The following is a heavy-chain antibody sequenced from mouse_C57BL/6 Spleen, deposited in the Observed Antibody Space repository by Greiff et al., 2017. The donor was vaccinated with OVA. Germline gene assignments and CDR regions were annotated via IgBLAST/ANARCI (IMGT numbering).Heavy chain of an antibody. CDR1: GYTFTEYT. V-gene: IGHV1-62-2*01. Sequence: QVQLQQSGAELVKPGASVKLSCKASGYTFTEYTIHWVKQRSGQGLEWIGWFYPGSGSITSNEKFKDKATLTADKSSSTVYMELSRLTSADSAVYFCARHEEGALTGTFWFAYWGQGTLVTVSA. J-gene: IGHJ3*01. D-gene: IGHD4-1*01. CDR2: FYPGSGSI. CDR3: ARHEEGALTGTFWFAY.